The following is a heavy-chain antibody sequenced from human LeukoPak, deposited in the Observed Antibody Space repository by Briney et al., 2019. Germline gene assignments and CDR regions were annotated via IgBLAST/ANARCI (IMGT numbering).Heavy chain of an antibody. CDR2: ISGSGDNT. Sequence: GGSLRLSCAASGFTFSSYAMSWVRQAPGKGLEWVSGISGSGDNTYYADSVKGRFTISRDNSKNTLYLQMNSLRAEDTAVYYCAREGGGSEAFDIWGQGTMVTVSS. V-gene: IGHV3-23*01. CDR3: AREGGGSEAFDI. CDR1: GFTFSSYA. D-gene: IGHD3-16*01. J-gene: IGHJ3*02.